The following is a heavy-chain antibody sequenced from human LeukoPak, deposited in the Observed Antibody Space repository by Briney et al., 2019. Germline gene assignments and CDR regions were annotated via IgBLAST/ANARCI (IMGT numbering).Heavy chain of an antibody. D-gene: IGHD1-26*01. CDR3: GRDSGSFISFGY. CDR2: IYSGGST. Sequence: PGGSMRLSCAASALTVSSNYMSWDRPAHGRGLEWVSVIYSGGSTYYAGSVRGRFTISRDNSKNTLYLQMKGWVPADTAVYYFGRDSGSFISFGYWGQGTLVTVSS. J-gene: IGHJ4*02. CDR1: ALTVSSNY. V-gene: IGHV3-53*01.